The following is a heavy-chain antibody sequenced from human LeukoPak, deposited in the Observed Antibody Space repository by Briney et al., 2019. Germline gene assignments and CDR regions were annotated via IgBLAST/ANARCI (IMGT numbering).Heavy chain of an antibody. Sequence: PGGSLRLSCAASGFTFSSYGMHWVRQAPGKGLEWVAVISYDGSNKCYADSVKGRFTISRDNSKNTLYLQMNSLRAEDTAVYYCAREGSGSYYTPDYWGQGTLVTVSS. J-gene: IGHJ4*02. CDR3: AREGSGSYYTPDY. CDR1: GFTFSSYG. CDR2: ISYDGSNK. D-gene: IGHD1-26*01. V-gene: IGHV3-30*03.